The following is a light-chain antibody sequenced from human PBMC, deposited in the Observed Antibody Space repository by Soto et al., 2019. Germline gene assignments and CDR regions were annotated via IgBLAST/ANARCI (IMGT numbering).Light chain of an antibody. CDR3: QQYKRYSLT. Sequence: DIQMTQSPSTLSASVGDRVTITCRASQSISSWLAWYQQKLGKAPKLLIYDASSLESGVPSRFSGSGSDTEFTLTINNLQPDDFATYHCQQYKRYSLTFGGGPNVEIK. CDR1: QSISSW. J-gene: IGKJ4*01. V-gene: IGKV1-5*01. CDR2: DAS.